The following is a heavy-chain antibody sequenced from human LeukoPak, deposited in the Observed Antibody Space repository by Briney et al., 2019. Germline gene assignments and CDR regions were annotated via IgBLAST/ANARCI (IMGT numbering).Heavy chain of an antibody. J-gene: IGHJ4*02. CDR1: GFSFSNYW. CDR3: ARAGHYDTTWYQ. CDR2: IKQDGSEK. Sequence: GGSLRLSCAASGFSFSNYWMSWVRQAPGEGLEWVANIKQDGSEKHYVGSVKGRFTVSRDNAKNSLYLQMNSLRAEDTALYYCARAGHYDTTWYQWGQGTLVTVSS. D-gene: IGHD3-22*01. V-gene: IGHV3-7*01.